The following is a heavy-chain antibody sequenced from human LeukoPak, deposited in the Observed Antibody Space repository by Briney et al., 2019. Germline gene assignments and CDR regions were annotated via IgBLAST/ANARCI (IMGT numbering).Heavy chain of an antibody. CDR2: ISSSSSYI. Sequence: GGSLRLTCAASGFIFSSYNMNWVRQAPGKGLEWVSSISSSSSYISYADSVKGRFTISRDNAKNSLYLQMNSLRAEDTAVYYCAKIWFGDPKGAFDIWGQGTMVTVSS. D-gene: IGHD3-10*01. CDR1: GFIFSSYN. J-gene: IGHJ3*02. V-gene: IGHV3-21*01. CDR3: AKIWFGDPKGAFDI.